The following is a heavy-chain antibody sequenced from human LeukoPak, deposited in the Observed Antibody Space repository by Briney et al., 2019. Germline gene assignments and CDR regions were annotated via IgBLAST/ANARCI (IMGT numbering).Heavy chain of an antibody. Sequence: PSQTLSLTCTVSGASISSGANYWSWVRQHPGKGLEWIGYIYRSGSAYYNPSLKSRVTILIDTSQNQFSLTLSSVTAADTAVYYCARKPGNWFDPWGQGTLVTVSP. D-gene: IGHD3-10*01. V-gene: IGHV4-31*03. J-gene: IGHJ5*02. CDR3: ARKPGNWFDP. CDR1: GASISSGANY. CDR2: IYRSGSA.